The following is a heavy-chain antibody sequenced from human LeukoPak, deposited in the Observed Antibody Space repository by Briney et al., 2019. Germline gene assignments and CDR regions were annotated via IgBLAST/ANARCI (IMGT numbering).Heavy chain of an antibody. J-gene: IGHJ5*02. CDR1: GGSITGTTYY. Sequence: SETLSLTCTVSGGSITGTTYYWAWFRQPPGKGLEWIGSLYPSGSTYYSPFLKSRVSIFLDTSKSQLSLNVRSVTAADTAVYYCARRAGDWAVNWIDPWGQGALVTVSS. D-gene: IGHD2-21*02. V-gene: IGHV4-39*01. CDR2: LYPSGST. CDR3: ARRAGDWAVNWIDP.